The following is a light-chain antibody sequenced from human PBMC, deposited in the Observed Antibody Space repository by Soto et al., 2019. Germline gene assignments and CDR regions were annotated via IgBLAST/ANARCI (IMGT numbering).Light chain of an antibody. CDR1: SSDVGGYNY. CDR2: EVS. J-gene: IGLJ2*01. Sequence: QYVLTQPASVSGSPGQSITISCTGTSSDVGGYNYVSWYQQHPGKAPKLMIYEVSNRPSGVSNRFSGSKSGNTASLTISGLQAEDEADYYCSSYTSSSTLVVFGGGTKLTVL. CDR3: SSYTSSSTLVV. V-gene: IGLV2-14*01.